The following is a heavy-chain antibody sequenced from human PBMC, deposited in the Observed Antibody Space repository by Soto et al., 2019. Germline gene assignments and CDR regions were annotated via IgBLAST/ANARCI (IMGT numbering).Heavy chain of an antibody. D-gene: IGHD1-20*01. CDR2: IYYSGST. CDR1: GGSISSSSYY. CDR3: ATDGTPYNWNSEGDAFDI. Sequence: SETLPLTCTVSGGSISSSSYYWGWIRQPPGKGLEWIGSIYYSGSTYYNPSFKSRVTISVDTSKNKFSLKLSSVTAADTAVYYCATDGTPYNWNSEGDAFDIWGQGTMVTVSS. J-gene: IGHJ3*02. V-gene: IGHV4-39*02.